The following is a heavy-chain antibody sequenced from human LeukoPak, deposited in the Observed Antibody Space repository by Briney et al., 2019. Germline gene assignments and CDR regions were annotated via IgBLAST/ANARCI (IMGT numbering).Heavy chain of an antibody. D-gene: IGHD6-13*01. CDR3: AKDWGRLTAIAAAGTEGDY. CDR2: INGDGSST. CDR1: GFTFSTAW. V-gene: IGHV3-74*01. J-gene: IGHJ4*02. Sequence: GGSLRLSCAASGFTFSTAWMSWVRQAPGKGLVWVSRINGDGSSTNYADSVKGRFTISRDNAKNTLYLQMNSLRAEDTAVYYCAKDWGRLTAIAAAGTEGDYWGQGTLVTVSS.